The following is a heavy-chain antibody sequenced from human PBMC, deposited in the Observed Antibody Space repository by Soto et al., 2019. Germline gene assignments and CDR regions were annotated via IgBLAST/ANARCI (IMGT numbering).Heavy chain of an antibody. CDR3: ARRYDSSDY. Sequence: QVQLVQSGAEVKKPGSSVKVSCKASGGTFSIYTISWVRQAPGQGLEWMGRIIPILGLANYAQKFQGRVTITADQSTSTAYMELSSLRSEDTAVYYCARRYDSSDYWGQGNLGTVSS. V-gene: IGHV1-69*02. CDR2: IIPILGLA. D-gene: IGHD3-22*01. CDR1: GGTFSIYT. J-gene: IGHJ4*02.